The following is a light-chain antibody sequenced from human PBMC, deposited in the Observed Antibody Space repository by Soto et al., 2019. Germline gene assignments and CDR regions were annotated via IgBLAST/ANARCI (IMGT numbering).Light chain of an antibody. CDR3: SSYTSSSTRE. V-gene: IGLV2-14*01. CDR2: EVS. Sequence: QSALTQPASVSGSPGQSITISCTGTSSDVGGYNYVSWYQQHPGKAPKLMIYEVSNRPSGVSNHFSGSKSGNTTSLTISGLKAEDEADYYWSSYTSSSTREFGRGTTLTVL. CDR1: SSDVGGYNY. J-gene: IGLJ3*02.